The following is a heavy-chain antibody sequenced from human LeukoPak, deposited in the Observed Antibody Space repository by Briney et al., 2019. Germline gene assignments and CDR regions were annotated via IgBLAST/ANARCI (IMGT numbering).Heavy chain of an antibody. Sequence: GGSLRLSCAASGFTFSSYWMHWVRQAPGKGLVWFSRINSDGSSTSYADSVKGRFTISRDNAKNTLYLQMNSLRAEDTAVYYCARDQALYSGYDQFDYWGQGTLVTVSS. CDR2: INSDGSST. D-gene: IGHD5-12*01. J-gene: IGHJ4*02. CDR1: GFTFSSYW. V-gene: IGHV3-74*01. CDR3: ARDQALYSGYDQFDY.